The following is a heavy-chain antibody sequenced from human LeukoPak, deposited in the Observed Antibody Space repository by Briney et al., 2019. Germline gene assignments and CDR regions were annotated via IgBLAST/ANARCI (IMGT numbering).Heavy chain of an antibody. J-gene: IGHJ4*02. CDR2: ISSSGSTI. CDR1: GFTFSSYE. V-gene: IGHV3-48*03. D-gene: IGHD3-10*01. Sequence: PGGSLRLSCAASGFTFSSYEMNWVRQAPGKGLEWVSYISSSGSTIHYADSVKGRFTISRDNAKNSLYLQMNSLRAEDTAVYYCASLSPFMVRGVIRRDDYWGQGTLVTVSS. CDR3: ASLSPFMVRGVIRRDDY.